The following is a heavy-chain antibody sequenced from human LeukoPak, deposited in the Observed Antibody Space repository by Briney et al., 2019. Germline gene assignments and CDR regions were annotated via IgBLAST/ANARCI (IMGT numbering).Heavy chain of an antibody. V-gene: IGHV3-23*01. J-gene: IGHJ5*02. CDR1: GFTFSDYA. CDR3: TKGGIRYWFDP. D-gene: IGHD3-16*02. Sequence: PGGSLRLSCAASGFTFSDYAMSWVRQAPGKGLEWVTAISGSGGSIYHADSVKGRFTISRDNPKNTLYLQMNSLRAEDTAVYYCTKGGIRYWFDPWGQGTLVTVSS. CDR2: ISGSGGSI.